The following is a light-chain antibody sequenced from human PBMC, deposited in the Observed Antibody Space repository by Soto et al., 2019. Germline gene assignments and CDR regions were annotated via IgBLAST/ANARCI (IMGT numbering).Light chain of an antibody. J-gene: IGKJ4*01. CDR2: DAS. CDR1: QSISSW. Sequence: GARVSITCRASQSISSWLAWYQQKPGKAPKLLIYDASSLESGVPSRFSGSGAGTEFTLTISSLQPDDFATYYCQQYNSPALTFGGGTKVDIK. CDR3: QQYNSPALT. V-gene: IGKV1-5*01.